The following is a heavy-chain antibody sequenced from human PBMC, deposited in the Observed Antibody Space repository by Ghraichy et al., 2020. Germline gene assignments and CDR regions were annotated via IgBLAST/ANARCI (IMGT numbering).Heavy chain of an antibody. J-gene: IGHJ6*02. V-gene: IGHV1-18*01. CDR1: GYTFTSYG. CDR2: ISAYNGNT. Sequence: ASVKVSCKASGYTFTSYGISWVRQAPGQGLEWMGWISAYNGNTNYAQKLQGRVTMTTDTSTSTAYMELRSLRSDDTAVYYCARDVKARGGQLRDYYYGMDVWGQGTTVTVSS. CDR3: ARDVKARGGQLRDYYYGMDV. D-gene: IGHD2-2*01.